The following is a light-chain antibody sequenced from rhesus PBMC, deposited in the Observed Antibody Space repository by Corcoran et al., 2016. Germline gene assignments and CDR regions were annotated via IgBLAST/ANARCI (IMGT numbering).Light chain of an antibody. CDR2: KAP. V-gene: IGKV1-74*01. Sequence: DIQVTQSPSSLSASVGDRVTITCRASENVNTYLNWYQQKQGKAPKRLIYKAPTLQSGGPSRFSGSGSGTDYTFTISSLQPEDVATYYCQHGYGTPLTCGGGTKVEIK. CDR1: ENVNTY. J-gene: IGKJ4*01. CDR3: QHGYGTPLT.